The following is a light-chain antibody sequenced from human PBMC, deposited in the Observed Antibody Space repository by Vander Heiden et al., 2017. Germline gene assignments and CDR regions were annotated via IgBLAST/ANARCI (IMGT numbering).Light chain of an antibody. CDR2: GAS. CDR1: QTVATS. Sequence: DIQMTQSPSSLSASVGDRVTISCRASQTVATSLHWYQQKPGKAPELLIYGASSLQSGVPSRFSGSGSGTGFTLTISNLQPEDFATYYCQQSYSTLYTFGQGTKLEIK. J-gene: IGKJ2*01. V-gene: IGKV1-39*01. CDR3: QQSYSTLYT.